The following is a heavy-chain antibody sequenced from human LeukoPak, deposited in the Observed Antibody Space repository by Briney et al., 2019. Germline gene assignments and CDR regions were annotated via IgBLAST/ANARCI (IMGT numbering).Heavy chain of an antibody. CDR3: ARTGLGYCSGGSCRGLLDY. Sequence: PSETLSLTCTVSGGSISSYYWSWIRQPPGKGLEWIGYIYYSGSTNYNPSLKSRVTISVDTSKNQFSLKLSSVTAADTAVYYCARTGLGYCSGGSCRGLLDYWGQGTLVTVSS. V-gene: IGHV4-59*12. CDR1: GGSISSYY. CDR2: IYYSGST. D-gene: IGHD2-15*01. J-gene: IGHJ4*02.